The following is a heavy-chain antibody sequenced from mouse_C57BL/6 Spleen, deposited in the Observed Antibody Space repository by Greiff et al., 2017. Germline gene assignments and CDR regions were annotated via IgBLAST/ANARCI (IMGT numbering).Heavy chain of an antibody. Sequence: EVQLVESGPGMVKPSQSLSLTCTVTGYSITSGYDWHWIRHFPGNKLEWMGYISYSGSTNYNPSLKSRISITHDTSKNHFFLKLNSVTTEDTATYYCASGGDGNYGDWYFDVWGTGTTVTVSS. CDR3: ASGGDGNYGDWYFDV. D-gene: IGHD2-1*01. CDR1: GYSITSGYD. CDR2: ISYSGST. V-gene: IGHV3-1*01. J-gene: IGHJ1*03.